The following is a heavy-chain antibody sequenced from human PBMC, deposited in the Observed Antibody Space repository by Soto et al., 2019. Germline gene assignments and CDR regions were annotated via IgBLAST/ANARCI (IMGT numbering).Heavy chain of an antibody. J-gene: IGHJ4*02. D-gene: IGHD1-26*01. CDR1: GFSLSNGRVG. V-gene: IGHV2-26*01. Sequence: FGATLVNPTGTLTLTCSVSGFSLSNGRVGVSWIRQPPGKALEWLAHIFSNDEKSYSTSLKSRLSISKDSSKSQVVLTMTNMDPVDTATYYCSRMRGGSYIYYFDYWGPGTLVPVSS. CDR2: IFSNDEK. CDR3: SRMRGGSYIYYFDY.